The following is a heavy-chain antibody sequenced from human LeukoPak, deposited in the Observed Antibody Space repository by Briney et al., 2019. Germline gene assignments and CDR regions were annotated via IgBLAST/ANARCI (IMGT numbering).Heavy chain of an antibody. CDR2: IYHSGST. D-gene: IGHD4-17*01. CDR1: GGSFSGYY. V-gene: IGHV4-34*01. J-gene: IGHJ3*02. Sequence: SETLSLTCAVYGGSFSGYYWSWIRQPPGKGLGWIGYIYHSGSTYYNPSLKSRVTISVDRSKNQFSLKLSSVTAADTAVYYCARGRTTVTTFPAFDIWGQGTMVTVSS. CDR3: ARGRTTVTTFPAFDI.